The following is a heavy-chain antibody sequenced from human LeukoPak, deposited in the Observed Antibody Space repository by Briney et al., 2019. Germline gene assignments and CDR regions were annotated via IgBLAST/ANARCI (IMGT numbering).Heavy chain of an antibody. Sequence: GGSLRLSCAASGFTFSSYAMHWVRQAPGKGLERVAVISYDGSNKYYADSVKGRFTISRDNSKNTLYLQMNSLRAEDTAVYYCAREGLYGDYDGAFDPWGQGTLVTVSS. J-gene: IGHJ5*02. V-gene: IGHV3-30*04. CDR2: ISYDGSNK. CDR3: AREGLYGDYDGAFDP. CDR1: GFTFSSYA. D-gene: IGHD4-17*01.